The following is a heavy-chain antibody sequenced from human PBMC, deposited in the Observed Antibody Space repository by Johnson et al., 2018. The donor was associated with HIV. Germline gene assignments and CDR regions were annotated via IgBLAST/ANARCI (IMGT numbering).Heavy chain of an antibody. Sequence: VQLVESGGGVVQPGGSLRLSCAASGFTVSSNYMSWVRQAPAKGLEWVAVISYDGSDKYYADSVKGRFTISRDNSKNTLYLQMNSLRAEDTAVYYCARDWRGDSSGYYYFFSFDIWGQGTMVTVSS. D-gene: IGHD3-22*01. CDR1: GFTVSSNY. CDR2: ISYDGSDK. CDR3: ARDWRGDSSGYYYFFSFDI. J-gene: IGHJ3*02. V-gene: IGHV3-30*03.